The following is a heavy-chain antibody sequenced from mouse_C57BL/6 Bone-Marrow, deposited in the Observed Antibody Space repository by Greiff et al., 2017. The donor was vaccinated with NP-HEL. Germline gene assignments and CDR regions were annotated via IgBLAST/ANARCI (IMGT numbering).Heavy chain of an antibody. CDR3: ARYNRDGYWYFDV. CDR2: IWPGGGT. CDR1: GFSLTSYA. V-gene: IGHV2-9-1*01. J-gene: IGHJ1*03. Sequence: QVQLQQSGPGLVAPSQSLSITCTVSGFSLTSYAISWVRQPPGKGLEWLGVIWPGGGTNSNSDLKYRLSISKDNSKSQVFLKMNSLQTDDTARYYCARYNRDGYWYFDVWGTGTTVTVSS. D-gene: IGHD4-1*01.